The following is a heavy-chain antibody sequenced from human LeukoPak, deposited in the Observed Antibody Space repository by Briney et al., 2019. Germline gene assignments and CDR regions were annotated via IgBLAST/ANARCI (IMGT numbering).Heavy chain of an antibody. V-gene: IGHV3-23*01. CDR3: ATSSGWYPKYFDY. D-gene: IGHD6-19*01. Sequence: PGGYLRLSCAASGFTFSTYPMSWVRQAPGKGLEWVSAISGSGGSTYYADSVKGRFTISRDNSKNTLYLQMNSLRAEDTALYYCATSSGWYPKYFDYWGQGTLVTVSS. J-gene: IGHJ4*02. CDR1: GFTFSTYP. CDR2: ISGSGGST.